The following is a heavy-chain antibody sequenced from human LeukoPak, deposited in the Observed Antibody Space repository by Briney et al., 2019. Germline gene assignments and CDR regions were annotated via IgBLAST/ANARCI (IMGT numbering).Heavy chain of an antibody. CDR1: GYNFISYY. J-gene: IGHJ6*02. CDR3: AREDVVLVDAVRYYYYGMDV. D-gene: IGHD2-8*01. V-gene: IGHV1-46*01. Sequence: ASVKDSCKASGYNFISYYMHWVRQAPGQGLEWMGIINPSGGSTSYAQKFQDGVTMTRDTSTSTVYMELSSLKSEDTAVYYCAREDVVLVDAVRYYYYGMDVWGQGTTVTVSS. CDR2: INPSGGST.